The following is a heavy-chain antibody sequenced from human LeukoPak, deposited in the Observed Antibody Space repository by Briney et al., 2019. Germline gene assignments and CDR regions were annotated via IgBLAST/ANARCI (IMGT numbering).Heavy chain of an antibody. J-gene: IGHJ4*02. D-gene: IGHD2-2*01. CDR3: ARVPEYCSSTSCSIDY. Sequence: GGSLRLSCAAPGFTFSRYSMNWVRQAPGKGLEWVSSISSSSSYIYYADSVKGRFTISRDNAKNSLYLQMNSLRAEDTAVYYCARVPEYCSSTSCSIDYWGQGTLVTVSS. V-gene: IGHV3-21*01. CDR1: GFTFSRYS. CDR2: ISSSSSYI.